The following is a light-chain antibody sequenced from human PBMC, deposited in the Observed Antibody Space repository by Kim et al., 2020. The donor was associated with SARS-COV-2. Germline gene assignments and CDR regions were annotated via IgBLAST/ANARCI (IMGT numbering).Light chain of an antibody. CDR3: QSYDSSNHVV. J-gene: IGLJ2*01. CDR2: EDN. V-gene: IGLV6-57*03. CDR1: SGSIASND. Sequence: KTVTISCTRSSGSIASNDVQWYQQRPGSAPTTVIYEDNQRPSGVPDRFSGSIDSSSSSASLTISGLKTEDEADYYCQSYDSSNHVVFGGGTQLTVL.